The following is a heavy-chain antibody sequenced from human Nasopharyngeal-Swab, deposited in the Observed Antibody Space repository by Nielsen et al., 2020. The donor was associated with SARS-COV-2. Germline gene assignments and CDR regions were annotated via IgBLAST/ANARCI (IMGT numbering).Heavy chain of an antibody. Sequence: GGSLRLSCAPSGFTFNDYDIYWVRQTAGAGLEWVSSVGTAGDTHYQDSVQGRFTIPRENAKNSVFLQMDSLRVGDTGIYFCARVLSRTSPYGMDVWGRGTQVTVSS. J-gene: IGHJ6*01. V-gene: IGHV3-13*01. CDR3: ARVLSRTSPYGMDV. D-gene: IGHD2-2*01. CDR2: VGTAGDT. CDR1: GFTFNDYD.